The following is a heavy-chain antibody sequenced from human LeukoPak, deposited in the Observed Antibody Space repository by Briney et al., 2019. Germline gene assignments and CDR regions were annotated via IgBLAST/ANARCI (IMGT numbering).Heavy chain of an antibody. CDR2: MNPNSGST. CDR3: AREGIVLMVYAGGFDP. CDR1: GYTFTSYD. Sequence: ASVKVSCKASGYTFTSYDINWVRQATGQGLEWMGWMNPNSGSTGYAQKFQGRVTMTRNTSISTAYMELSSLRSEDTAVYYCAREGIVLMVYAGGFDPWGQGTLVTVSS. V-gene: IGHV1-8*01. J-gene: IGHJ5*02. D-gene: IGHD2-8*01.